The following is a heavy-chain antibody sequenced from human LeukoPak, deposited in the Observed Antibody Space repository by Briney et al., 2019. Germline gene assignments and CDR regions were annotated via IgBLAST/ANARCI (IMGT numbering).Heavy chain of an antibody. CDR2: ISAYNGNT. V-gene: IGHV1-18*01. CDR3: ARQTGYSSSWYYSHYYYYMDV. Sequence: ASVKVSCKASGYTFTSYGISWVRQAPGQGLEWMGWISAYNGNTNYAQKLQGRVTMTTDTSTSTAYMELSSLRSEDTAVYYCARQTGYSSSWYYSHYYYYMDVWGKGTTVTVSS. D-gene: IGHD6-13*01. CDR1: GYTFTSYG. J-gene: IGHJ6*03.